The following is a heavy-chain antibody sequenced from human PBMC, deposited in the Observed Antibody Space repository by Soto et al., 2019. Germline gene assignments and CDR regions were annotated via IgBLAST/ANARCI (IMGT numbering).Heavy chain of an antibody. D-gene: IGHD2-2*01. CDR2: ISYYGSNK. V-gene: IGHV3-30-3*01. CDR3: ARDQTARCYPPVA. J-gene: IGHJ4*02. Sequence: PGGSLRLSCAASGFTFSSYAMHWVRQAPGKGLEWVAVISYYGSNKYYAESVKGRFTISRDNSKNTLYLQMNSLRAEDTAVYYCARDQTARCYPPVAGGQGPRVTSSS. CDR1: GFTFSSYA.